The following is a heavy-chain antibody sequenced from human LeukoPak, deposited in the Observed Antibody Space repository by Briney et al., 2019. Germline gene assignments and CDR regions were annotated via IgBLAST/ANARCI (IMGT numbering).Heavy chain of an antibody. D-gene: IGHD3-22*01. J-gene: IGHJ4*02. CDR2: IYYSGST. V-gene: IGHV4-31*03. Sequence: PSETLSLTGTVSGVSISSGGYYWSRIRQHPGKGLEWIGYIYYSGSTYYNPSLKSRATISVDTSKNQFSLKLSSVTAADTAVYYCARVDTMIVVFDYWGQGTLVTVSS. CDR3: ARVDTMIVVFDY. CDR1: GVSISSGGYY.